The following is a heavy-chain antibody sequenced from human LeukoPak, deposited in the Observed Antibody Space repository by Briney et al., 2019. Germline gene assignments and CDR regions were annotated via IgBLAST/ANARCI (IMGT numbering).Heavy chain of an antibody. V-gene: IGHV3-66*01. D-gene: IGHD4-11*01. CDR1: GFIVSSSY. Sequence: GGSLRLSCADSGFIVSSSYMSWVRQPPGKGLEWVSGIYTDGSTYYADSVQGRFTISRDNSKNTLYLQMNSLRADDTSVYYCVRGHYSNTLGGQGTLVTVSS. CDR2: IYTDGST. J-gene: IGHJ4*02. CDR3: VRGHYSNTL.